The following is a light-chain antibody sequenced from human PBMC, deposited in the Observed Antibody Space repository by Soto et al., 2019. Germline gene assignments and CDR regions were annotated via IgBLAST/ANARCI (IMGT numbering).Light chain of an antibody. Sequence: DIQMTQSPSTLSASVGDRVTITCRASQSISSWLAWYQQKPGKAPKLLIYDASSLESGVPSRFSGSGSGTEFTLTTSSLQPDDFATYYCQQYNSYSTFGQGPKVEIK. CDR1: QSISSW. V-gene: IGKV1-5*01. J-gene: IGKJ1*01. CDR3: QQYNSYST. CDR2: DAS.